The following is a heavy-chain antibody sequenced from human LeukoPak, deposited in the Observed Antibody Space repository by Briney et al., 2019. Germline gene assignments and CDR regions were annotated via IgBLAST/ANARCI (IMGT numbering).Heavy chain of an antibody. Sequence: SETLSLTRTVSGGSISSYYWSWIRQPPGKGLEWIGNIYYSGSTNYNPSLRSRVTISVDRSKNQFSLKLTSVTAANTALYFCAGQYGGYRYFDLWGRGTLVTVSS. J-gene: IGHJ2*01. D-gene: IGHD4-23*01. CDR2: IYYSGST. CDR3: AGQYGGYRYFDL. CDR1: GGSISSYY. V-gene: IGHV4-59*08.